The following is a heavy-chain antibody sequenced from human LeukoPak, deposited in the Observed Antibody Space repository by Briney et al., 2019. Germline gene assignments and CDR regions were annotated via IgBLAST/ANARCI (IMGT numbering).Heavy chain of an antibody. CDR2: IYSGGGT. D-gene: IGHD3-22*01. V-gene: IGHV3-66*01. Sequence: GGSLRLSCAASGFTFSNYAMSWVRQAPGKGLEWVPVIYSGGGTYYADSVKDRFTISRDNSKNTLYLQMNSLRAEDTAVYYCARVNVYYYDSSGYTYYFDYWGQGTLVTVSS. J-gene: IGHJ4*02. CDR1: GFTFSNYA. CDR3: ARVNVYYYDSSGYTYYFDY.